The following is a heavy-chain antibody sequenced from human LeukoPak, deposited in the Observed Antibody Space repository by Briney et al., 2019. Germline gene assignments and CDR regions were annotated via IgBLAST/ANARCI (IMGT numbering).Heavy chain of an antibody. D-gene: IGHD1-26*01. V-gene: IGHV3-66*01. Sequence: GGSLRLSCAASGFSVSSNYMIWVRQAPGKRLEGVSVFYSGGSTNYSDSVKGRFTISRDDSQNTLDLQMHSLSVDDPAVYYCARGGSSGTPEDWGQGPLVTVSS. CDR2: FYSGGST. CDR1: GFSVSSNY. J-gene: IGHJ4*02. CDR3: ARGGSSGTPED.